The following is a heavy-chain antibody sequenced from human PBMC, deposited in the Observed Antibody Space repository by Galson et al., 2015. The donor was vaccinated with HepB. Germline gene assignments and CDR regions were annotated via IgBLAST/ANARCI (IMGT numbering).Heavy chain of an antibody. CDR3: ARESNYDILTGYPQYYYYYGMDV. D-gene: IGHD3-9*01. Sequence: SVKVSCKASGYTFTSYAMNWVRQAPGQGLEWMGWINTNTGNPTYAQGFTGRFVFSLDTSVSTAYLQISRLKAEDTAVYYCARESNYDILTGYPQYYYYYGMDVWGQGATVTVSS. CDR2: INTNTGNP. V-gene: IGHV7-4-1*02. J-gene: IGHJ6*02. CDR1: GYTFTSYA.